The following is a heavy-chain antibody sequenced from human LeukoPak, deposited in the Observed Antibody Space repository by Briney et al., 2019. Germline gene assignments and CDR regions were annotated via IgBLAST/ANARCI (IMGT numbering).Heavy chain of an antibody. CDR2: IYPGDSDT. CDR1: GYSFTSYW. Sequence: GESLKISCKGSGYSFTSYWIGWVRQMPGKGLEWMGIIYPGDSDTRYSPSFQGQVTISADKSISTAYLQWSSLKASDTAMYYCATYIIYISSSDGYYFDYWGQGTLVTVSS. V-gene: IGHV5-51*01. D-gene: IGHD6-6*01. CDR3: ATYIIYISSSDGYYFDY. J-gene: IGHJ4*02.